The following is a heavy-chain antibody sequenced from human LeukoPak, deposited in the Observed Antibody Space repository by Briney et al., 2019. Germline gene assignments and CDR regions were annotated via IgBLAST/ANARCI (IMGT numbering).Heavy chain of an antibody. CDR1: GFTFSTYA. CDR3: ARIGGDRDPFDY. Sequence: GRSLRLSCAGSGFTFSTYAMHWVRQAPGKGLEWVAVIWYDGTNKYYADSVKGRFTISRDNSENTLYLQMNSLRAEDTAVYYCARIGGDRDPFDYWGQGTLVTVSS. CDR2: IWYDGTNK. V-gene: IGHV3-33*08. J-gene: IGHJ4*02. D-gene: IGHD2-21*02.